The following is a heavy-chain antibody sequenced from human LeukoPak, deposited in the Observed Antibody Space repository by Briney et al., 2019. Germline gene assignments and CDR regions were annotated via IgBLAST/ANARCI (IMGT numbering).Heavy chain of an antibody. D-gene: IGHD6-19*01. Sequence: ASVKVSCKASGYTFTGYYMHWVRQAPGQGLEWMGWINPNSGGTNYAQKFQGRVTMTRDTSISTAYTELSRLRSDDTAVYYCARDGGYSSGWYPPDYWGQGTLVTVSS. J-gene: IGHJ4*02. CDR1: GYTFTGYY. V-gene: IGHV1-2*02. CDR3: ARDGGYSSGWYPPDY. CDR2: INPNSGGT.